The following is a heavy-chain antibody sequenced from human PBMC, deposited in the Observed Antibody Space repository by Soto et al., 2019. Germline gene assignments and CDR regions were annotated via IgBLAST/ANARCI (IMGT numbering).Heavy chain of an antibody. CDR2: INHSGST. V-gene: IGHV4-34*01. CDR3: ARGGYCSSTSCSRGPLYDDYYGMDV. CDR1: GGSFSGYY. J-gene: IGHJ6*02. Sequence: SETLSLTCAVYGGSFSGYYWSWIRQPPGKGLEWIGEINHSGSTNYNPSLKSRVTISVDTXKNQFSLKLSSVTAADTAVYYCARGGYCSSTSCSRGPLYDDYYGMDVWGQGTTVTVSS. D-gene: IGHD2-2*01.